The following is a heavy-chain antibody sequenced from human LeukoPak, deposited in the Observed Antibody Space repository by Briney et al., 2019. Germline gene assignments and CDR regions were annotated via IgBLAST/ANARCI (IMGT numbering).Heavy chain of an antibody. CDR1: GFTFSSYG. V-gene: IGHV3-30*19. D-gene: IGHD6-13*01. J-gene: IGHJ4*02. Sequence: GGSLRLSCAASGFTFSSYGMHWVRQAPGKGLEWVAVVSYDESDKYYADSVKGRFTISRDNSKNTLYLQMNSLRAEDTAVYYCARPLAGWQQLIGGLDYWGQGTLVTVSS. CDR3: ARPLAGWQQLIGGLDY. CDR2: VSYDESDK.